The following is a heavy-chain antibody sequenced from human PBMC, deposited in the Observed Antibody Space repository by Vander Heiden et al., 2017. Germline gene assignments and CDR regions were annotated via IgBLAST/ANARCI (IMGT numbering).Heavy chain of an antibody. CDR3: AKEGRYSSSWYWALGYFDL. CDR2: ISWNSGSI. Sequence: EVQLVESGGGLVQHGRSLRLSCAAYEFPFADYAMPWVRQAPGKGLAWVSGISWNSGSIGYADSVKGRFTISRDNAKNSLYLQMNSLRAEDTALYYCAKEGRYSSSWYWALGYFDLWGRGTLVTVS. CDR1: EFPFADYA. V-gene: IGHV3-9*01. J-gene: IGHJ2*01. D-gene: IGHD6-13*01.